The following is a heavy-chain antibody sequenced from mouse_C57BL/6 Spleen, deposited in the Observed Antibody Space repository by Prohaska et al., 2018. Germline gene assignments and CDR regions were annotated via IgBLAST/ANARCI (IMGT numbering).Heavy chain of an antibody. CDR2: INSDGSAI. D-gene: IGHD1-1*01. J-gene: IGHJ1*03. CDR3: MRYGLRYWYFDV. CDR1: GFTFSCFW. Sequence: EVQLLETGGGLVQPGGSRGLSCEGSGFTFSCFWMSWVRQTPGKTLEWIGDINSDGSAINYASSIKDRFTIFRDKDKSTLYLQMSNVRSEDTATYFCMRYGLRYWYFDVWGTGTTVTVSS. V-gene: IGHV11-2*01.